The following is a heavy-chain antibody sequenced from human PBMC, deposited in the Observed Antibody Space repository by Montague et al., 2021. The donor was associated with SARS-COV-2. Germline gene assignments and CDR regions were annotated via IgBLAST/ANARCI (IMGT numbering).Heavy chain of an antibody. CDR1: GFTFSTYW. J-gene: IGHJ4*02. V-gene: IGHV3-7*01. D-gene: IGHD1-26*01. CDR3: ARGPLWETGSYYKEHYFDH. CDR2: IKQDGSET. Sequence: SLRLSCAASGFTFSTYWMTWVRQAPGKGLEWVANIKQDGSETYYVDSIKGRFTVSRDNGKSSLFLQMNSLRVEDTAVYYCARGPLWETGSYYKEHYFDHWGQGTLVTVAS.